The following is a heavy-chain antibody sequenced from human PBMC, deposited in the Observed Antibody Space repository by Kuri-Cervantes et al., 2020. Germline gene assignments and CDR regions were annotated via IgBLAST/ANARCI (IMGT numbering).Heavy chain of an antibody. CDR3: ARDHYSSSS. CDR1: GYTFTSYG. Sequence: ASVKVSCKASGYTFTSYGISWVRQAPGQGLEWMGWISAYNGNTNYAQKLQGRVTITRDTSASTAYMELSSLRSEDTAVYYCARDHYSSSSWGQGTLVTVSS. J-gene: IGHJ5*02. CDR2: ISAYNGNT. V-gene: IGHV1-18*01. D-gene: IGHD6-6*01.